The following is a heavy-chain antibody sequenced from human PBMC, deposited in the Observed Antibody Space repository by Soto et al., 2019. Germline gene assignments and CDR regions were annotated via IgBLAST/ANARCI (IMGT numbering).Heavy chain of an antibody. J-gene: IGHJ5*02. V-gene: IGHV1-18*04. D-gene: IGHD6-19*01. CDR2: ISAYNGNT. Sequence: GASVKVSCKASGYTFTGYYMHWVRQAPGQGLEWMGWISAYNGNTNYAQKLQGRVTMTTDTSTSTAYMELSSLRSDDTAVYYCARAVAVLYEVIDPWGQGTLVTVSS. CDR1: GYTFTGYY. CDR3: ARAVAVLYEVIDP.